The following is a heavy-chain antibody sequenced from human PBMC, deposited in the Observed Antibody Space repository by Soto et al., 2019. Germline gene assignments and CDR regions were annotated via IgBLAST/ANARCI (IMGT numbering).Heavy chain of an antibody. CDR1: GVTFEEYG. Sequence: EVQLVQSGGRLVQPGRPLRISCAASGVTFEEYGIHWVRQAPGKCWEWVSGISWTRGYIGYADSVKGRFTISRENAKNSVYLQMDSLRPEDTALYYCTKERQDRDNYGSGVANWGQGTLGAVSS. CDR2: ISWTRGYI. D-gene: IGHD2-15*01. V-gene: IGHV3-9*01. J-gene: IGHJ4*02. CDR3: TKERQDRDNYGSGVAN.